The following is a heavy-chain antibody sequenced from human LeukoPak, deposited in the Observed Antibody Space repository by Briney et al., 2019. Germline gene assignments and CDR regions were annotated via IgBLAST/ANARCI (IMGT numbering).Heavy chain of an antibody. CDR1: GFTFSSYG. Sequence: PGGSLRLSCAASGFTFSSYGMHWVRQAPGKGLEWVAFIRYDGSNKYYADSVKGRFTISRDNSKNTLYLQMNSLRAEDTAVYYCAKDSRNYYYDSSGYYYGMNYWGQGTLATVSS. CDR3: AKDSRNYYYDSSGYYYGMNY. V-gene: IGHV3-30*02. D-gene: IGHD3-22*01. CDR2: IRYDGSNK. J-gene: IGHJ4*02.